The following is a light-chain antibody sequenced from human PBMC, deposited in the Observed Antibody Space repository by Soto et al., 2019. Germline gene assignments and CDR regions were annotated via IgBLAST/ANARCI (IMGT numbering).Light chain of an antibody. Sequence: EIALTHSPATLSVPPGEGATISCLASQSVSSNLAWYQQKPGQTPNLFVYAASTRATGIPDRFSASGSGTDFTLTITRLEPEDFAVYYCQQYSDSPRTFGQGTKVDIK. CDR3: QQYSDSPRT. CDR1: QSVSSN. CDR2: AAS. J-gene: IGKJ1*01. V-gene: IGKV3D-15*01.